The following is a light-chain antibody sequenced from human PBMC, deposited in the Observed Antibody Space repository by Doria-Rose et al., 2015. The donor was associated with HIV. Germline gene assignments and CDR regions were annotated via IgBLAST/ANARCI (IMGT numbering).Light chain of an antibody. CDR1: SSNIGAGFD. J-gene: IGLJ1*01. Sequence: QSVLTQPPSVSGAPGQRVAISCTGSSSNIGAGFDVNWYQRFPGTAPKLLIHGNTNRRSGFPDRFSGSKSGTSASMAISGLRAEDEADYYCQSYDSRLSVYVFGTGTKVTVL. CDR2: GNT. V-gene: IGLV1-40*01. CDR3: QSYDSRLSVYV.